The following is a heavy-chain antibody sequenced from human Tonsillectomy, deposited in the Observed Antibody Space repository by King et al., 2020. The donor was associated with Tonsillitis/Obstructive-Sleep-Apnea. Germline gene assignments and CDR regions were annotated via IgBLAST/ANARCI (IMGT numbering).Heavy chain of an antibody. V-gene: IGHV4-61*01. CDR3: ASTGDRSFWYFDL. Sequence: VQLQESGPGLVKPSETLSLTCTVSGVSFTSASYYWSWIRQPPGKGLEWIGFIYYSGSTNHNPSLKSLVPISVDTSKNPFSLNLRSVTAADTAVYYCASTGDRSFWYFDLWGRGTLGTVAA. CDR2: IYYSGST. D-gene: IGHD7-27*01. J-gene: IGHJ2*01. CDR1: GVSFTSASYY.